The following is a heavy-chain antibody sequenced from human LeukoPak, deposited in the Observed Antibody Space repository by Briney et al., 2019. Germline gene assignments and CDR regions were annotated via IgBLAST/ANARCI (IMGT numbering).Heavy chain of an antibody. J-gene: IGHJ6*02. D-gene: IGHD5-24*01. CDR2: IYSGGST. Sequence: GGSLRLSCAASGFTVSSNYLSWVRQAPGKGLEWVSVIYSGGSTYYADSVKGRFTISRDNSKNTLYLQMNSLRAEDTAVYFCAVCRDGYNPPYFYYYGMDVWGQGTTITVSS. CDR1: GFTVSSNY. V-gene: IGHV3-53*01. CDR3: AVCRDGYNPPYFYYYGMDV.